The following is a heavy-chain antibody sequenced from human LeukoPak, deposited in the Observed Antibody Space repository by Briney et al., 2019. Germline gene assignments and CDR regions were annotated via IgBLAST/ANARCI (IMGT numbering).Heavy chain of an antibody. CDR2: ISYDGSNK. J-gene: IGHJ4*02. CDR1: GFTFSSYG. CDR3: AKDGGDY. D-gene: IGHD3-16*01. V-gene: IGHV3-30*18. Sequence: GQSLRLSCAASGFTFSSYGIKWGRQAPGKRLEWVAVISYDGSNKYYADSVKGRFTISRDNSKNTLYLQMNSLRAEDTAVYYCAKDGGDYWGQGTLVTVSS.